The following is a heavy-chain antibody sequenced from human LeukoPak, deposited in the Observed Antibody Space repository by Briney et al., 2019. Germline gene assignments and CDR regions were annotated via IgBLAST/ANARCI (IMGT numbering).Heavy chain of an antibody. J-gene: IGHJ4*02. D-gene: IGHD1-1*01. V-gene: IGHV3-7*01. CDR3: ARQRYSDY. Sequence: GGSLRLSCAASGFTFSRYWATWVRQAPGKGLEWVANVKEDGSENSYVESVKGRFTISRDNAKNSLYLQLNSLRAEDTAVYFCARQRYSDYWGQGTLVTVSS. CDR1: GFTFSRYW. CDR2: VKEDGSEN.